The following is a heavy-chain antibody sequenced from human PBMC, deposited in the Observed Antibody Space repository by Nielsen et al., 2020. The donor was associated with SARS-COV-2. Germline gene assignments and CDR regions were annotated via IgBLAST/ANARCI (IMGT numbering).Heavy chain of an antibody. CDR1: GFTFDDYA. CDR2: ISWNSGSI. V-gene: IGHV3-9*01. D-gene: IGHD3-10*01. CDR3: GNLESGYYYGMDV. J-gene: IGHJ6*02. Sequence: SLRISCAASGFTFDDYAMHWVRQAPGKGLEWVSGISWNSGSIGYADSVKGRFTISRDNAKDSLYLQMNSLRAEDTALYYCGNLESGYYYGMDVWGQRTTVTLS.